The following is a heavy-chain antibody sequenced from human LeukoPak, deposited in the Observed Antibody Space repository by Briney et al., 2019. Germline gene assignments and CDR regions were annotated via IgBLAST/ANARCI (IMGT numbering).Heavy chain of an antibody. CDR3: AKDGAGTTRVEYFQH. D-gene: IGHD1-7*01. Sequence: GGSLRLSCAASGFTFSNYAMSWVRQAPGKGLEWVSGISGSGGSTYYADSVKGRFTISRDNSKNTLYLQMNSLRAEDTAVYYCAKDGAGTTRVEYFQHWGQGTLVTVSS. CDR1: GFTFSNYA. J-gene: IGHJ1*01. CDR2: ISGSGGST. V-gene: IGHV3-23*01.